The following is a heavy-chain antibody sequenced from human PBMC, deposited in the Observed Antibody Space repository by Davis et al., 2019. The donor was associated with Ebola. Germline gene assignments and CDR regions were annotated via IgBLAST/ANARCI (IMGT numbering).Heavy chain of an antibody. D-gene: IGHD4-23*01. V-gene: IGHV4-30-2*01. CDR1: GGSISSGGYS. Sequence: PSETLSLTCAASGGSISSGGYSWSWIRQPPGKGLEWIGYIYHSGSTYYNPSLKSRVTISVDTSKNQFSLKLSSVTAADTAVYYCARDLTVVTDDAFDIWGQGTMVTVSS. CDR3: ARDLTVVTDDAFDI. J-gene: IGHJ3*02. CDR2: IYHSGST.